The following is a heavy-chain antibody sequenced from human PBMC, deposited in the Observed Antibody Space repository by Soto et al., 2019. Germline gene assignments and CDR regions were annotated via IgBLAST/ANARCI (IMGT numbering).Heavy chain of an antibody. CDR3: AKPWTH. CDR2: IYYTGST. D-gene: IGHD1-1*01. J-gene: IGHJ4*02. Sequence: SEPLSLTCTVSVGSISNYYWSWVRQPPGKGLEYIGYIYYTGSTNYNPSLNSRVTMSVDTAKNQFSLKLSSVTAADTAVYYCAKPWTHWGQGTLVPVSS. CDR1: VGSISNYY. V-gene: IGHV4-59*01.